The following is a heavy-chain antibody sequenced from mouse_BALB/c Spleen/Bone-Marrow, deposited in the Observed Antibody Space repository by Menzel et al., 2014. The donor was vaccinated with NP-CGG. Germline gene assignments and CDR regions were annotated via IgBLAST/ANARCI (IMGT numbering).Heavy chain of an antibody. V-gene: IGHV5-9-3*01. J-gene: IGHJ1*01. CDR3: ARFYYGNYVRYFDV. CDR1: GFTFSSYA. CDR2: ISSGCSYT. Sequence: EVKLMESGGGLVKPGGSLKLSCAASGFTFSSYAMSWVCQTPEKRLEWVATISSGCSYTYYPDSVKGRFTISRDNAKNTLYLQMSSLRSEDTAMYYCARFYYGNYVRYFDVWGAGTTVTVSS. D-gene: IGHD2-1*01.